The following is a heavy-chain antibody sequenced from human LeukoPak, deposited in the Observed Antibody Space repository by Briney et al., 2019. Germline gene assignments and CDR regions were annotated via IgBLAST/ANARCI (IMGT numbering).Heavy chain of an antibody. V-gene: IGHV3-9*01. CDR3: GRDPGSYISARYADDVPRFGS. J-gene: IGHJ4*02. Sequence: QSGRSLRLSCAASGFTFDDYAMHWVRQAPGKGLEWVSGISWNSGSIGYADSVKGRFTISRDNAENVLYLQMNSLRDDDTAVYYCGRDPGSYISARYADDVPRFGSWGQGTLVIVSS. D-gene: IGHD2-8*01. CDR2: ISWNSGSI. CDR1: GFTFDDYA.